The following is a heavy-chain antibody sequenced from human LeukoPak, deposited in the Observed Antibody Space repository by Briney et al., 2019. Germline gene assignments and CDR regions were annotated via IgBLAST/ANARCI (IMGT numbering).Heavy chain of an antibody. D-gene: IGHD5-12*01. Sequence: GGSLRLSCTASGLTFSTSGFNWVRQAPGKGLEWVASIGPTGSDRYHADSIKGRFTISRDNANNFLYLQMNSLRAEDTAVYYCTRDSYDYYFDYWGQGTLVTVSS. V-gene: IGHV3-21*06. CDR3: TRDSYDYYFDY. CDR1: GLTFSTSG. CDR2: IGPTGSDR. J-gene: IGHJ4*02.